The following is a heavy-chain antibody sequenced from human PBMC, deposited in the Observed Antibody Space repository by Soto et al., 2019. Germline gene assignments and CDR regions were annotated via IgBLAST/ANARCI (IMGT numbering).Heavy chain of an antibody. CDR2: IRSKAYGGTT. V-gene: IGHV3-49*03. J-gene: IGHJ4*02. Sequence: LSCASAGSTFGDYAISWFRQAPGKGLEWVGFIRSKAYGGTTEYAASVKGRFTISRDDSKSIAYLQMNSLKTEDTAVYYCTRGWLHTPGLFDYWGQGP. D-gene: IGHD5-12*01. CDR1: GSTFGDYA. CDR3: TRGWLHTPGLFDY.